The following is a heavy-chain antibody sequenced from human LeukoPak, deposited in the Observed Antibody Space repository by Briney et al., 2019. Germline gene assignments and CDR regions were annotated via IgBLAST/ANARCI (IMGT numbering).Heavy chain of an antibody. CDR3: ARVLMGATTDFDY. CDR1: GYTFTGYY. J-gene: IGHJ4*02. D-gene: IGHD1-26*01. Sequence: ASVKVSCKASGYTFTGYYMHWVRHAPGQGLEWLGRINPNSGGTNYAQKFQGRVTMTRDTSISTAYMELSRLRSDDTAVYYCARVLMGATTDFDYWGQGTLVTVSS. V-gene: IGHV1-2*06. CDR2: INPNSGGT.